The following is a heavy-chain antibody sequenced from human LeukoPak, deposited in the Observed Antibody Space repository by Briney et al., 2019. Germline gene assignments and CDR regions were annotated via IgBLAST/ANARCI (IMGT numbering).Heavy chain of an antibody. Sequence: SETLSLTCTVSGGSISSYYWSWIRQPAGKGLEWIGRIYTSGSTNYNPSLKSRVTISVDTSKNQFSLKLSSVTAADTAVYYCARDGHYYGSGSYYDYWGQGTLVTVSS. CDR1: GGSISSYY. CDR3: ARDGHYYGSGSYYDY. CDR2: IYTSGST. D-gene: IGHD3-10*01. J-gene: IGHJ4*02. V-gene: IGHV4-4*07.